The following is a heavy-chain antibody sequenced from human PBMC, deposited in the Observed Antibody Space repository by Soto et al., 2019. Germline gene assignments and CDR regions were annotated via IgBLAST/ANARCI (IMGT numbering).Heavy chain of an antibody. Sequence: SQTLSLTCAISGDSVSSNSAAWNWIRQSPSRGLEWLGRTYYRSKWYNDYAVSVKSRITINPDTSKNQFSLQLNSVTPEDTAVYYCARDRGSSWYEADPFGWFDPWGQGTLVTV. D-gene: IGHD6-13*01. CDR3: ARDRGSSWYEADPFGWFDP. V-gene: IGHV6-1*01. CDR2: TYYRSKWYN. J-gene: IGHJ5*02. CDR1: GDSVSSNSAA.